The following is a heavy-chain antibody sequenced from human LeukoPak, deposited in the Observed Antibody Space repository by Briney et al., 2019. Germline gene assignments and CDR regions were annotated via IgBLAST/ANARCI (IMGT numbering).Heavy chain of an antibody. CDR2: MYHSGST. Sequence: KPSETLSLTCTVSGGSINGYSWTWIRQPPGKGLEWIGYMYHSGSTNYNPSLKSRVTISVDTSKNQFSLKLRSVTAADTAVYYCARAGQCGGDCYSLDYWGQGTLVTVSS. V-gene: IGHV4-59*01. CDR1: GGSINGYS. J-gene: IGHJ4*02. CDR3: ARAGQCGGDCYSLDY. D-gene: IGHD2-21*02.